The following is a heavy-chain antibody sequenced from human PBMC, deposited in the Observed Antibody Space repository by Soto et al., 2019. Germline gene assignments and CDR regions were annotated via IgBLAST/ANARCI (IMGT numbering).Heavy chain of an antibody. CDR2: IYYSGST. J-gene: IGHJ6*02. V-gene: IGHV4-30-4*01. CDR1: GGSISSGDYY. CDR3: ARDFRDGLRPRPYYYGMDV. Sequence: QVQLQESGPGLVKPSQTLSLTCTVSGGSISSGDYYWSWIRQPPGKGLEWIGYIYYSGSTYYNPSLKSRVTISVDTSKNQFSLKLSSVTAADTAVYYCARDFRDGLRPRPYYYGMDVWGQGTTVTVSS. D-gene: IGHD5-12*01.